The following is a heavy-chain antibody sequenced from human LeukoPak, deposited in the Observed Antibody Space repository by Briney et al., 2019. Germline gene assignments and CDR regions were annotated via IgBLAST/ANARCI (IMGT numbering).Heavy chain of an antibody. CDR2: ISGSGGST. Sequence: GGSLRLSCAASGFTFSGYAMSWVRQAPGKGLEWVSAISGSGGSTYYADSVKGRFTISRDNSKNTLYLQMNSLRAEDTAVYYCATACSGYYRPCFDYWGQGTLVTVSS. J-gene: IGHJ4*02. CDR1: GFTFSGYA. D-gene: IGHD3-22*01. CDR3: ATACSGYYRPCFDY. V-gene: IGHV3-23*01.